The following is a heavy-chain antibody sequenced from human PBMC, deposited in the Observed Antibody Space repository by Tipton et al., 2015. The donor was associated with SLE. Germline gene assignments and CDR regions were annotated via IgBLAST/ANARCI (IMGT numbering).Heavy chain of an antibody. V-gene: IGHV4-59*11. CDR2: IYYSGGT. CDR3: ARDTVGWYSGAFDI. CDR1: GGSISSHY. Sequence: TLSLTCTVSGGSISSHYWSWIRQPPGKGLEWVGYIYYSGGTNYNPSLKSRVTISVDTSKNQFSLKLSSVTAADTAVYYCARDTVGWYSGAFDIWGQGTMVTVSS. D-gene: IGHD4-23*01. J-gene: IGHJ3*02.